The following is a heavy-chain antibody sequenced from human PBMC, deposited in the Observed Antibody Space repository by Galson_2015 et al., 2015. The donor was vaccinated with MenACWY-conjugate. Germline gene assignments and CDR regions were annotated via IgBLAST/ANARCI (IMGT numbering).Heavy chain of an antibody. CDR3: ARAIQGIAAAGTEGYDFDY. Sequence: SVKVSCKASGYTFTSYYMHWVRQAPGQGLEWMGIINPSGGSTSYAQKFQGRVTMTRDTSTSTVYMELSSLRSEDTAVYYCARAIQGIAAAGTEGYDFDYWGQGTLVTVSS. V-gene: IGHV1-46*01. CDR2: INPSGGST. CDR1: GYTFTSYY. D-gene: IGHD6-13*01. J-gene: IGHJ4*02.